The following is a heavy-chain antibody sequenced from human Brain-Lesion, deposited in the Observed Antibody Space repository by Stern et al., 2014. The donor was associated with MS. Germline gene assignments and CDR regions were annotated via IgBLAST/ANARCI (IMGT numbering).Heavy chain of an antibody. CDR3: ARVPDYGDAFFDY. D-gene: IGHD4-17*01. V-gene: IGHV4-30-4*01. Sequence: VQLVESGPGLVKPSQTLSLTCTVSGGSISSGDNYWSWIRQPPGKGPEWIGYIHYSGGTYFNPSLKSRATISAETSKNQFSLKLNSMTAADTAVYYCARVPDYGDAFFDYWGQGILVTVSS. CDR1: GGSISSGDNY. CDR2: IHYSGGT. J-gene: IGHJ4*02.